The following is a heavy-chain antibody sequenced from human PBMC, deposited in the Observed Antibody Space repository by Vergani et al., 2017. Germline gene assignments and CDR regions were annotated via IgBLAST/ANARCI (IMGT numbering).Heavy chain of an antibody. CDR2: IIPIFGTA. CDR1: GGPFSSYA. J-gene: IGHJ6*02. D-gene: IGHD5-12*01. CDR3: AGGYSGYVHGMDV. Sequence: QVQLVQSGAEVKKPGSSVKVSCKASGGPFSSYAISWVRQPPGQGLEWLGGIIPIFGTANYAPTFQGRVTITADESTSTAYMELSSLRSEDTAVYYCAGGYSGYVHGMDVWGQGTTVTVSS. V-gene: IGHV1-69*01.